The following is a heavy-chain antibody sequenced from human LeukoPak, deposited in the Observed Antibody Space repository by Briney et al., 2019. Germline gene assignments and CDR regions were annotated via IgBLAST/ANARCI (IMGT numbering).Heavy chain of an antibody. CDR1: GFTLSSYD. CDR2: ITSGGST. J-gene: IGHJ5*02. V-gene: IGHV3-23*01. D-gene: IGHD3-10*01. Sequence: GGSLRLSCAASGFTLSSYDMSWVRQPPGKGLEWVSAITSGGSTYYADSVKGRFTVSRDNSYNSLSLQMNSLRAEDTAVYYCARSSHGFSWGQGTLVTVSS. CDR3: ARSSHGFS.